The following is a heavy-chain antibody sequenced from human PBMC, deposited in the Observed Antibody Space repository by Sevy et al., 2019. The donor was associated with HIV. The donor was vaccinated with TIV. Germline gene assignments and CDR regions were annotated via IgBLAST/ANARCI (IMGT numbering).Heavy chain of an antibody. Sequence: ASVKVSCKASGGTFSSYAISWVRQAPGQGLEWMGGIIPIFGTANYAQKFQGRVTITADESTSTAYMGLSSLGSEETAVYYCAREDGYYYGSGSYLNWFDPWGQGTLVTVSS. V-gene: IGHV1-69*13. CDR3: AREDGYYYGSGSYLNWFDP. J-gene: IGHJ5*02. D-gene: IGHD3-10*01. CDR1: GGTFSSYA. CDR2: IIPIFGTA.